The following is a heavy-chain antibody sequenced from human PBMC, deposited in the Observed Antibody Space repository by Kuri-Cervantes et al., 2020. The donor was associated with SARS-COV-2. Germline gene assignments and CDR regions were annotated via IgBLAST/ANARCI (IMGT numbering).Heavy chain of an antibody. Sequence: GESLKISCAASGFAFSDYYMNWVRQAPGKGLEWASSISSSSTIYYADSVKGRFTISRDSAKNSLYLQMNSLRAEDTAVYYCARASLQEYSGSYFHHFDYWGQGTLVTVSS. CDR1: GFAFSDYY. CDR2: ISSSSTI. D-gene: IGHD1-26*01. V-gene: IGHV3-69-1*02. CDR3: ARASLQEYSGSYFHHFDY. J-gene: IGHJ4*02.